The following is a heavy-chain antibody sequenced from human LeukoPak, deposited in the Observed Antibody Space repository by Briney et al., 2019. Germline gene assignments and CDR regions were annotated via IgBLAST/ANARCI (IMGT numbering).Heavy chain of an antibody. CDR2: FDPEDGET. D-gene: IGHD4-23*01. CDR1: GYTLTELS. V-gene: IGHV1-24*01. J-gene: IGHJ4*02. CDR3: ATDLATVITVTNY. Sequence: APVKVSCKVSGYTLTELSTHWVRQAPGKGLEWMGGFDPEDGETIYAQKFQGRVTMTEDTSTDTAYVELTSLRSEDTAVYYCATDLATVITVTNYWGQGTLVTVSS.